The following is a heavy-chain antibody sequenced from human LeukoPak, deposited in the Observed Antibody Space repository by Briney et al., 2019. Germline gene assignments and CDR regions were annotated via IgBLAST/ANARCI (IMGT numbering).Heavy chain of an antibody. CDR3: ARDQGYSSSWYVTSPVPFDY. D-gene: IGHD6-13*01. CDR1: GFTFSSYS. V-gene: IGHV3-48*04. J-gene: IGHJ4*02. Sequence: GGSLRLSCAASGFTFSSYSMNWVRQAPGKGLEWVSYISSSSSTIYYTDSVKGRFTISRDNAKNSLYLQMNSPRAEDTAVYYCARDQGYSSSWYVTSPVPFDYWGQGTLVTVSS. CDR2: ISSSSSTI.